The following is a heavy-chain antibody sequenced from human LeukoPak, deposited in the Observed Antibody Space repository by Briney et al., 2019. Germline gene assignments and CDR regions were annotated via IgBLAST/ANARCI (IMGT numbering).Heavy chain of an antibody. CDR2: INQDGSEK. CDR3: ARYWSGGSCYDY. Sequence: GGSLRLSCAASGFTFSSYWMSWVHQAPEKGLEWVVNINQDGSEKYYVDSVKGRFTISRDNAKNSLFLQMNSLRAEDTAVYYCARYWSGGSCYDYWGQGTLVTVSS. V-gene: IGHV3-7*03. CDR1: GFTFSSYW. J-gene: IGHJ4*02. D-gene: IGHD2-15*01.